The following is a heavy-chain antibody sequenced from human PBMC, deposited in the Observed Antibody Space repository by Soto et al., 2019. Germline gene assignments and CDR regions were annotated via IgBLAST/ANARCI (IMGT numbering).Heavy chain of an antibody. CDR2: IIPILGIA. V-gene: IGHV1-69*02. CDR1: GGTFSSYT. Sequence: SVKVSCKASGGTFSSYTISWVRQAPGQGLEWMGRIIPILGIANYAQKFQGRVTITADKSTSTAYMELSSLRSEDTAVYYCARAGRSGYEISLDAFDIWGQGTMVTVSS. D-gene: IGHD5-12*01. CDR3: ARAGRSGYEISLDAFDI. J-gene: IGHJ3*02.